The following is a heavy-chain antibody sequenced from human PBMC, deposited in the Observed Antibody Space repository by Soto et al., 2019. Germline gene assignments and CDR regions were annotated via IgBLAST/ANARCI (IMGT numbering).Heavy chain of an antibody. V-gene: IGHV4-4*02. CDR1: GGSISSSNW. J-gene: IGHJ4*02. D-gene: IGHD6-13*01. CDR2: IYHSGST. Sequence: SETLSLTCAVSGGSISSSNWWSWVRQPPGKGLEWIGEIYHSGSTNYNPSLKSRVTTSVDKSKNQFSLKLSSVTAADTAVFYCASHYAAAGTVWGQGTLVTVSS. CDR3: ASHYAAAGTV.